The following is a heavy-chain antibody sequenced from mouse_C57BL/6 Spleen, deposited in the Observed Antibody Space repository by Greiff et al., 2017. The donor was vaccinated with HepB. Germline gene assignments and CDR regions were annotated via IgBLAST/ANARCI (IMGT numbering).Heavy chain of an antibody. D-gene: IGHD1-1*01. CDR2: IDPSDSYT. CDR3: ARDYYGSNDYWYFDV. J-gene: IGHJ1*03. CDR1: GYTFTSYW. Sequence: QVQLQQPGAELVRPGTSVKLSCKASGYTFTSYWMHWVKQRPGQGLEWIGVIDPSDSYTNYNQKFKGKATLTVDTSSSTAYMQLSSLTSEDSAVYYCARDYYGSNDYWYFDVWGTGTTVTVSS. V-gene: IGHV1-59*01.